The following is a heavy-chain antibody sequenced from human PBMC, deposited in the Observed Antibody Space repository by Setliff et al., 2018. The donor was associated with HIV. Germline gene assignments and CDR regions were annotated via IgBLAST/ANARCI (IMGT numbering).Heavy chain of an antibody. D-gene: IGHD3-22*01. CDR3: ATGWLDSSGQKNFGS. CDR1: GGSFSCDY. Sequence: SETLSLTCAVYGGSFSCDYWTWIRQPPGKGPEWIGEINHSGITNYNSFLKSRVTISIDTSKNQFSLKLNSVTAADTAMYYCATGWLDSSGQKNFGSWGQGTLVTVSS. V-gene: IGHV4-34*01. J-gene: IGHJ5*01. CDR2: INHSGIT.